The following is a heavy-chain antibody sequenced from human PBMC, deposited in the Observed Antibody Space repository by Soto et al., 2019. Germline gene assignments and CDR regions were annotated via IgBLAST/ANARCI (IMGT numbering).Heavy chain of an antibody. J-gene: IGHJ2*01. D-gene: IGHD2-2*01. CDR1: GFTFSSDW. CDR2: INPDGCVT. V-gene: IGHV3-74*01. CDR3: ARVGEGASYFDL. Sequence: EVQLVESGGGLVQPGGSLTLSCAASGFTFSSDWMHWVRQAPGKGVEWVSRINPDGCVTNYADSVKGRFTISIDNAKSALYLEMSCLRPEDTAVYYCARVGEGASYFDLWGHGTLVTVSS.